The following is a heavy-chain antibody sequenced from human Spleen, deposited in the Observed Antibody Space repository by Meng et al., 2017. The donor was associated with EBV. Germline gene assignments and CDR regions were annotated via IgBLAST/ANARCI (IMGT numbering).Heavy chain of an antibody. CDR1: GGPFNSDA. D-gene: IGHD3-10*01. Sequence: QVQLLQSGAEVKKPGSSVKVSCKTSGGPFNSDAISWVRQAPGQGLEWIGGLIPMLGAPNYAQKFQDRVTISADKSTSTHYMQLSSLRSDDTAVYYCASESGRGYTPDYWGRGTLVTVSS. CDR2: LIPMLGAP. CDR3: ASESGRGYTPDY. V-gene: IGHV1-69*06. J-gene: IGHJ4*02.